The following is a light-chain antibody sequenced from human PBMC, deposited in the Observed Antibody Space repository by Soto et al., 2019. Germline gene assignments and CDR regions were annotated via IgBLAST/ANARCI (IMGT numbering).Light chain of an antibody. CDR1: KSDIGSNY. V-gene: IGLV1-47*01. Sequence: SVLTQPPSASGAPGQRVTFSCSGSKSDIGSNYVFWYQQLPGMAPKLLIYRNSQRPSGVPDRFSGSKSGTSASLAISGLRSEDEADYYCQSYDSSLSGFYVFGTGTKVTVL. CDR2: RNS. CDR3: QSYDSSLSGFYV. J-gene: IGLJ1*01.